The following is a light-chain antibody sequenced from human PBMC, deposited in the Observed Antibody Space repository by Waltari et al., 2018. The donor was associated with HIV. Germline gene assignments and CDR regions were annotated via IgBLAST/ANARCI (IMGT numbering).Light chain of an antibody. Sequence: QSVLTQPPSVSGAPGQRVTISCTGSSSNIGAGFDVHWYQKLPGIPPKLLLHAATHPHSGVPYRFAGSKSGTSASLAITGLQAEDEADYYCQSYDSSLSSYVFASGTRVTVL. CDR2: AAT. J-gene: IGLJ1*01. CDR3: QSYDSSLSSYV. CDR1: SSNIGAGFD. V-gene: IGLV1-40*01.